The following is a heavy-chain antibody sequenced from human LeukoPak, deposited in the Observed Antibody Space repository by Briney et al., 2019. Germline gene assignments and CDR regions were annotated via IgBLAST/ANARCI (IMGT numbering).Heavy chain of an antibody. CDR3: ARGEVVRGVTYFDY. CDR1: GYTFTTYA. Sequence: ASVKVSCKASGYTFTTYAMHWVRQAPGQKLEWMGWINAGNGNTKYSQKFQGRVTITRDTSASTAYMELSSLRSEDTAVYYCARGEVVRGVTYFDYWGQGILVTVSS. V-gene: IGHV1-3*01. CDR2: INAGNGNT. J-gene: IGHJ4*02. D-gene: IGHD3-10*01.